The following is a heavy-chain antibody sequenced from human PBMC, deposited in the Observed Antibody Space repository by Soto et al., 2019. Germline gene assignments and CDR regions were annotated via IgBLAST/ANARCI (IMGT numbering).Heavy chain of an antibody. CDR2: SYNGGTT. CDR1: GGSVSSYY. V-gene: IGHV4-59*02. J-gene: IGHJ5*02. Sequence: QVQLQESGPGLMKPSETLSLTCTVSGGSVSSYYWSWVRQPPGKRPEWIAYSYNGGTTNYNPSLKSRLTISLDTSKNQFSLKLSSVTAADTAVYFCARGGPSSKWLDPWGQGIQVTVSS. CDR3: ARGGPSSKWLDP.